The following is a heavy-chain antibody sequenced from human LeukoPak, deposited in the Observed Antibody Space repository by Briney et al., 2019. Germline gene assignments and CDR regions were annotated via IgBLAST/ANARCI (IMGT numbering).Heavy chain of an antibody. CDR2: IKTDGTTT. D-gene: IGHD5/OR15-5a*01. CDR1: GFGFSNFW. V-gene: IGHV3-74*01. J-gene: IGHJ4*01. Sequence: QPGGSLRLSCAASGFGFSNFWMHWVRQAPGKGLVWVSRIKTDGTTTVYADSVKGRFTISRDNAKNMLYLQMRSLRAEDTAVYFCAREADPSVYASSSPDYWGQGTPVTVSS. CDR3: AREADPSVYASSSPDY.